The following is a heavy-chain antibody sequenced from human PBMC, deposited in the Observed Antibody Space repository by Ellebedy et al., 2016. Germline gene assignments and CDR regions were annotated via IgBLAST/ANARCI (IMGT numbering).Heavy chain of an antibody. D-gene: IGHD4-23*01. CDR2: MNPNSGNT. Sequence: ASVKVSXXASGYTFTSYGISWVRQATGQGLEWMGWMNPNSGNTGYAQKFQGRVTMTRNTSISTAYMELSSLRSEDTAVYYCARGEGNGGDLQHDYWGQGTLVTVSS. J-gene: IGHJ4*02. V-gene: IGHV1-8*02. CDR1: GYTFTSYG. CDR3: ARGEGNGGDLQHDY.